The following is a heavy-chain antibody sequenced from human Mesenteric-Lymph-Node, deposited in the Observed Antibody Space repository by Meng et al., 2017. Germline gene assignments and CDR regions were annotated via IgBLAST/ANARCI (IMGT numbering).Heavy chain of an antibody. D-gene: IGHD6-13*01. CDR2: ISGSGGST. CDR1: GFTFSSYA. V-gene: IGHV3-23*01. J-gene: IGHJ4*02. Sequence: GESLKISCAASGFTFSSYAMSWVRQAPGKGLEWVSAISGSGGSTYYADSVKGRFTISRDNSKNTLYLQMNSLRAEDTAVYYCARGGNIAAAGTFFDYWGQGKLVNGAS. CDR3: ARGGNIAAAGTFFDY.